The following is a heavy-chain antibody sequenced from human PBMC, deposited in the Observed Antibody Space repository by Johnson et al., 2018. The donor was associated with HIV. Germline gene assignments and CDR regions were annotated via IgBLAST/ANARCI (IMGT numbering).Heavy chain of an antibody. CDR1: GFTFSSYA. V-gene: IGHV3-64*01. CDR2: ISSNGGST. Sequence: VQLVESGGGVVRPGGSLRLSCAASGFTFSSYAMHWVRQAPGKGLEYVSAISSNGGSTYYANSVKGRFTISRDNSKNTLYLQMNSLRAEDTAVYYCARRSSLDIWGQGTMVTVSS. CDR3: ARRSSLDI. J-gene: IGHJ3*02.